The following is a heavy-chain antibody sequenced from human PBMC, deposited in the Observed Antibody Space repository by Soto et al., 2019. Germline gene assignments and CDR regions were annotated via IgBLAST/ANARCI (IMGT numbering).Heavy chain of an antibody. J-gene: IGHJ4*02. V-gene: IGHV4-59*01. Sequence: SETLSLTCTVSGGSISSYYWSWIRQPPGKGLEWIGYIYYSGSTNYNPSLQSRVTISVDTSKNQFSLKLISVSAADTAVYYCARVYGDYLDYWGQGTLVTVSS. D-gene: IGHD4-17*01. CDR1: GGSISSYY. CDR2: IYYSGST. CDR3: ARVYGDYLDY.